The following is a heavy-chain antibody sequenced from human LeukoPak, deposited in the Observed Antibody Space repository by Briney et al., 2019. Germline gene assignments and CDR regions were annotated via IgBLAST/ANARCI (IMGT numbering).Heavy chain of an antibody. V-gene: IGHV3-53*04. CDR3: ARVTLSGLDYFDY. D-gene: IGHD6-19*01. Sequence: GGSLRLSCAASGFTVSSNCMSWVRQAPGKGLEWVSVIYSGGSTYYADSVKGRFTISRHNSKNTLYLQMNSLRAEDTAVYYCARVTLSGLDYFDYWGQGTLVTVSS. J-gene: IGHJ4*02. CDR2: IYSGGST. CDR1: GFTVSSNC.